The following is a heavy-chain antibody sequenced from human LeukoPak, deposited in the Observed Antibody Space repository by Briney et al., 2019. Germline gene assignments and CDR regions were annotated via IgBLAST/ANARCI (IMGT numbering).Heavy chain of an antibody. D-gene: IGHD3-10*01. CDR2: IYTDGST. CDR3: ANYYNSGPQGDY. Sequence: GGSLRLSCAASGFTVSSNYVSWVRQAPGKGLEWVSVIYTDGSTYYADSVKGRFTISRDNSKNTLYLQMNSLRAEDTAVYYCANYYNSGPQGDYWGQGTLVTVSS. J-gene: IGHJ4*02. V-gene: IGHV3-53*01. CDR1: GFTVSSNY.